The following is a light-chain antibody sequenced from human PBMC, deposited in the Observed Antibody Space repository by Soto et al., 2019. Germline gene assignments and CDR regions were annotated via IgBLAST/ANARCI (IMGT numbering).Light chain of an antibody. CDR3: QQSYSLGLT. V-gene: IGKV1-39*01. J-gene: IGKJ4*01. CDR1: QSISSY. Sequence: DIQMTQSPSSLSASVGDRVTITCRASQSISSYLNWYQQKPGKAPKLLIYAASSLQSGVPSRFSGSGSGTDFTLTISSLQPEDFATYYWQQSYSLGLTFGGGTKVEIK. CDR2: AAS.